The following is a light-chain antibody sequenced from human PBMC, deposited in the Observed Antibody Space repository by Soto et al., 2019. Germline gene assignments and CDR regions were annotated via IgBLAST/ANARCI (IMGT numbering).Light chain of an antibody. Sequence: QSALTQPASVSGSPGQSITISCTGTSSDVGGYNYVSWYQQNPGKAPKLMIYEVSNRPSGVSNRFSGSKSGNTASLTISGLQAEDEAHYYCSSYTSSSTVVFGGGTKLTVL. V-gene: IGLV2-14*01. CDR1: SSDVGGYNY. J-gene: IGLJ2*01. CDR2: EVS. CDR3: SSYTSSSTVV.